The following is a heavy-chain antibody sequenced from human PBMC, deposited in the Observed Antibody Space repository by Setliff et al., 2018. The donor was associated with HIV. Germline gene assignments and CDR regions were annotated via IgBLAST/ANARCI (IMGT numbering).Heavy chain of an antibody. CDR1: GGSISSNTYY. V-gene: IGHV4-39*01. CDR3: ARRDGYSYGFYFDY. J-gene: IGHJ4*02. Sequence: NPSETLSLTCTVSGGSISSNTYYWGWIRQPPGKGLEWIGSIYYSGSTYYNPSLKSRLTISVDTSKNQFSLKLSSVTAADTAVYYCARRDGYSYGFYFDYWGQGTLVTVSS. CDR2: IYYSGST. D-gene: IGHD5-18*01.